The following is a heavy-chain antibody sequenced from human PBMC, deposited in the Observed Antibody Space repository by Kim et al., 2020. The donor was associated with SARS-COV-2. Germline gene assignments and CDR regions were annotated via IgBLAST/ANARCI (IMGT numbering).Heavy chain of an antibody. CDR2: ISSSSSYI. CDR3: ARAPPGSSSWYGDYYYYGMDV. CDR1: GFTFSSYS. D-gene: IGHD6-13*01. Sequence: GGSLRLSCAASGFTFSSYSMNWVRQAPGKGLEWVSSISSSSSYIYYADSVKGRFTISRDNAKNSLYLQMNSLRAEDTAVYYCARAPPGSSSWYGDYYYYGMDVWGQGTTVPVSS. V-gene: IGHV3-21*01. J-gene: IGHJ6*02.